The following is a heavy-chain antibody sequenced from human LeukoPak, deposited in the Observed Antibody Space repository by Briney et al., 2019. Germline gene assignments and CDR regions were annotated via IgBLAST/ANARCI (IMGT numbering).Heavy chain of an antibody. CDR1: GGSISSYY. J-gene: IGHJ4*02. CDR2: IYTSGST. V-gene: IGHV4-4*07. Sequence: SETLSLTCTVSGGSISSYYWSWIRQPAGKGLEWIGRIYTSGSTNYNPSLKSRVTMSVDTSKNQFSLKLNSVTAADTAVYFCARGCEEYSAYDVWGQGILVTVSS. D-gene: IGHD5-12*01. CDR3: ARGCEEYSAYDV.